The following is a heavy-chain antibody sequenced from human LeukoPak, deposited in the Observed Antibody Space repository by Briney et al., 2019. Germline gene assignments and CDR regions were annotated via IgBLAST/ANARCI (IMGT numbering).Heavy chain of an antibody. V-gene: IGHV3-30*18. D-gene: IGHD3-22*01. CDR2: ISYDGSNK. Sequence: GRSLRLSCAASGFTFSSYGMHWVRQAPGKGLEWVAVISYDGSNKYYADSVKDRFTISRDNSKNTLYLQMNSLRAEDTAVYYCAKDLNLGYYDSSGYFDYWGQGTLVTVSS. CDR1: GFTFSSYG. CDR3: AKDLNLGYYDSSGYFDY. J-gene: IGHJ4*02.